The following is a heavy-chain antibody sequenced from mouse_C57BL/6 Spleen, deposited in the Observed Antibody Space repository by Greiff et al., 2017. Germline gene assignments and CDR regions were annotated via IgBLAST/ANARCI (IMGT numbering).Heavy chain of an antibody. CDR2: IDPENGDT. CDR1: GFNIKDDY. V-gene: IGHV14-4*01. CDR3: TTRDSNYVGYFDY. D-gene: IGHD2-5*01. Sequence: EVQLQQSGAELVRPGASVKLSCTASGFNIKDDYMHWVKQRPEQGLEWIGWIDPENGDTEYASKFQGKATITADTSSNTAYLQLSSLTSEDTAVYYCTTRDSNYVGYFDYWGQGTTLTVSS. J-gene: IGHJ2*01.